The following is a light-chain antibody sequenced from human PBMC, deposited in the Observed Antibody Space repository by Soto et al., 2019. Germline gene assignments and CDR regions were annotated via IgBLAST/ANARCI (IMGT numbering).Light chain of an antibody. J-gene: IGKJ1*01. CDR3: QQYNDWPLT. CDR1: QSVRSN. V-gene: IGKV3-15*01. Sequence: EIVMAQSPATLSVSPGERAILSCRASQSVRSNLVWYQHKPGQAPRVLIYTASTRATGIPARFSGSGSGTEFTLTISSLQSEDFAVYYCQQYNDWPLTVGQGTKVE. CDR2: TAS.